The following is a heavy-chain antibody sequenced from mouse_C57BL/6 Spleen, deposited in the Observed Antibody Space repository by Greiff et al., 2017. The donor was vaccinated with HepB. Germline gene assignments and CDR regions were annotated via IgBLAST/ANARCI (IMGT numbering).Heavy chain of an antibody. CDR2: IDPEDGET. V-gene: IGHV14-2*01. J-gene: IGHJ3*01. D-gene: IGHD3-3*01. CDR1: GFNIKDYY. CDR3: AGGGLGQPWFAY. Sequence: EVKLMESGAELVKPGASVKLSCTASGFNIKDYYMHWVKQRTEQGLEWIGRIDPEDGETKYAPKFQGKATITADTSSNTAYLQLSSLTSEDTAVYYCAGGGLGQPWFAYWGQGTLVTVSA.